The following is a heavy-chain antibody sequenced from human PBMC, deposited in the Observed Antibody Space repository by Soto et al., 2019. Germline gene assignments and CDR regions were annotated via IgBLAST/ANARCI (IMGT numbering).Heavy chain of an antibody. Sequence: SETLSLTCPVSGDSISSYYWSWIRPPPGKGLEWIGYIHYSGSTNYNPSLKSRVTISVDTSKNQFSLRLNSVTAADTAVYYCVRSSIEPRVFMYLFDYWGQGTQVTLL. J-gene: IGHJ4*02. D-gene: IGHD6-6*01. CDR2: IHYSGST. CDR1: GDSISSYY. CDR3: VRSSIEPRVFMYLFDY. V-gene: IGHV4-59*08.